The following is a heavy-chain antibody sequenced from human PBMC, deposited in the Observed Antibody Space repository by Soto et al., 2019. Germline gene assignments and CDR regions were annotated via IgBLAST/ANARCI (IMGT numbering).Heavy chain of an antibody. Sequence: TATPSLTGYGAGDSSSGGCDWGWLRPPPGKGLEWIGGVYHSGRSQYDPSLKTRVTISVDTSENQFSLKLTSVTAADTAVYYCARVRQQLGGWFDPWGQGNLLTVS. D-gene: IGHD6-13*01. V-gene: IGHV4-38-2*02. CDR1: GDSSSGGCD. CDR3: ARVRQQLGGWFDP. J-gene: IGHJ5*02. CDR2: VYHSGRS.